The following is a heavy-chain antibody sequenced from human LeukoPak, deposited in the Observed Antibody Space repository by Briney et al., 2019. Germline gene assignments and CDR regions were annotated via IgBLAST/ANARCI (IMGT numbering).Heavy chain of an antibody. V-gene: IGHV3-23*01. CDR1: GFTFNNYA. CDR2: ISGSGSNT. D-gene: IGHD4-17*01. J-gene: IGHJ4*02. CDR3: AKSLTVTTRIHSIDP. Sequence: GGSLRLSCTAAGFTFNNYAMSWVRQAPGKGLEWVSSISGSGSNTYYADSVKGQFTISRDSSKSTLYLQMNSLRAEDTAVYYCAKSLTVTTRIHSIDPRGQGTLVTVSS.